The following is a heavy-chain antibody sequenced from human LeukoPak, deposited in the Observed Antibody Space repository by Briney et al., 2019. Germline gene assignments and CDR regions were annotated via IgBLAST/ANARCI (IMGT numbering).Heavy chain of an antibody. D-gene: IGHD3-3*01. Sequence: GGSLRLSCAASGFTFSSYWMSWVRQAPGKGLEWVANIKQDGSEKYYVDSVKGRFTISRDNAKNSLYLQMNSLRAEDTVVYYCARDRGGAYDFWSGYYTGYFDYWGQGTLVPVSS. J-gene: IGHJ4*02. CDR3: ARDRGGAYDFWSGYYTGYFDY. CDR2: IKQDGSEK. CDR1: GFTFSSYW. V-gene: IGHV3-7*01.